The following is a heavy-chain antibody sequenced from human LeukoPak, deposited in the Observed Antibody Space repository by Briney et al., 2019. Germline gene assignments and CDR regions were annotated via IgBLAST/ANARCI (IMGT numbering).Heavy chain of an antibody. V-gene: IGHV1-46*01. CDR1: GYTFTSYY. J-gene: IGHJ4*02. CDR3: ASSIRGVIHYMDV. CDR2: INPSGGST. Sequence: ASVKVSCKASGYTFTSYYMHWVRQAPGQGLEWMGIINPSGGSTSYAQKFQGRVTMTRDMSTSTVYMELSSLRSEDTAVYYCASSIRGVIHYMDVWGQGTLVTVSS. D-gene: IGHD3-10*01.